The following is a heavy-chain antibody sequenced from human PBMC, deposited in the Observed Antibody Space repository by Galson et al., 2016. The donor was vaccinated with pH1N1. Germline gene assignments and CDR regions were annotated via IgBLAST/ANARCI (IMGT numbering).Heavy chain of an antibody. J-gene: IGHJ4*02. Sequence: SETLSLTCTVSVGSISSNFYFWAWIRQPPGKGLEWIGSIFYTGNTYYNPSLKSRATISVDTSKNQFSLKLSSVTAADTAIYYCARSRVWGLSDSWGQGTLVTVSS. CDR3: ARSRVWGLSDS. D-gene: IGHD3-16*01. CDR2: IFYTGNT. CDR1: VGSISSNFYF. V-gene: IGHV4-39*07.